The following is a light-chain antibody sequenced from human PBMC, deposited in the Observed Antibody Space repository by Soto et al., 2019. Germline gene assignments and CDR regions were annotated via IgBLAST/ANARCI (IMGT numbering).Light chain of an antibody. CDR2: RAS. J-gene: IGKJ1*01. CDR1: QSINIW. Sequence: DIQMTQSPSTLSASVGDRVTITCRASQSINIWLAWYQQKPGKAPKLLIYRASNLQGGVPSRFSGSGSGTEFTLTISSLQPDDFATYYCLQYNTYRTFGQGTKVEIK. V-gene: IGKV1-5*03. CDR3: LQYNTYRT.